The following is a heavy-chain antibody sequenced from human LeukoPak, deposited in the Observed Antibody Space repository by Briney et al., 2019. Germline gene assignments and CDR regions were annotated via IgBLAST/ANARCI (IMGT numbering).Heavy chain of an antibody. Sequence: PGGFLRLSCAASGFIFSTYAMTWVRQAPGKGLEWVSTISGSAGSTNYGDSVRGRFTISRDNSKNTLYLQMNSLRAEDTAVYYCAKDASSWRGYYDYWGQGTLVTVSS. J-gene: IGHJ4*02. CDR1: GFIFSTYA. V-gene: IGHV3-23*01. CDR3: AKDASSWRGYYDY. D-gene: IGHD6-13*01. CDR2: ISGSAGST.